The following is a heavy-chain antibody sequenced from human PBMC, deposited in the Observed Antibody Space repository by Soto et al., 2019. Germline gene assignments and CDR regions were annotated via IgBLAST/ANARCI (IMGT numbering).Heavy chain of an antibody. D-gene: IGHD3-3*01. V-gene: IGHV4-61*01. J-gene: IGHJ4*02. CDR2: IYYSGST. CDR3: ASTRGDFWSGY. CDR1: GGSVSSGSYY. Sequence: SETLSLTCTVSGGSVSSGSYYWSWIRQPPGKGLEWIGYIYYSGSTNYNPSLKSRVTISVDTSKNQFSLKLSSVTAADTAVYYCASTRGDFWSGYWGQGTLVTVSS.